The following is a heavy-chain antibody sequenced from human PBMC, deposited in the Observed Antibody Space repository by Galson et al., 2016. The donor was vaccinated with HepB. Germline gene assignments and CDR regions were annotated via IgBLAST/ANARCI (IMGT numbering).Heavy chain of an antibody. V-gene: IGHV3-23*01. CDR1: GFTFSSYD. Sequence: SLRLSCAASGFTFSSYDMSWVRQAPGKGLEWVSAIRGSGGSTFYADSVKGRFTISRDNSMNTLYLQMNSLRAEDTAVYYYAKIGQRTPHPDYWGQGTLVTVSS. CDR3: AKIGQRTPHPDY. CDR2: IRGSGGST. J-gene: IGHJ4*02.